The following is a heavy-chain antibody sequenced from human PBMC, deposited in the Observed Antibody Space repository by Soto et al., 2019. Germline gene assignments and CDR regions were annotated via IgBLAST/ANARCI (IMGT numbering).Heavy chain of an antibody. CDR3: ARRERTRDFDY. D-gene: IGHD1-26*01. V-gene: IGHV4-39*01. J-gene: IGHJ4*02. Sequence: SETLSLTCNASGGSISTSRSYWAWIRQPPGKGLEWLANIFYSGSTYYNPSLTSRVTISVDTSKNQFSLKLSSVTAADTAVYYCARRERTRDFDYWGQGTLVTVSS. CDR2: IFYSGST. CDR1: GGSISTSRSY.